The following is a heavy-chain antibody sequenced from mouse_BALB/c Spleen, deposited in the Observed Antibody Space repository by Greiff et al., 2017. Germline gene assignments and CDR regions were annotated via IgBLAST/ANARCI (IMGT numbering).Heavy chain of an antibody. CDR3: ARRGYYGSSYGYFDV. CDR2: INPGSGGT. D-gene: IGHD1-1*01. V-gene: IGHV1-54*01. J-gene: IGHJ1*01. CDR1: GYAFTNYL. Sequence: VKLQESGAELVRPGTSVKVSCKASGYAFTNYLIEWVKQRPGQGLEWIGVINPGSGGTNYNEKFKGKATLTADKSSSTAYMQLSSLTSDDSAVYFCARRGYYGSSYGYFDVWGAGTTVTVSS.